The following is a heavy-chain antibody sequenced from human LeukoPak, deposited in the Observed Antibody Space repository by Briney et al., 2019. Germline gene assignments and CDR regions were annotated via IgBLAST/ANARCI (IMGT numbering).Heavy chain of an antibody. CDR3: ARNTEGYKLYNFDS. V-gene: IGHV3-21*01. J-gene: IGHJ4*02. D-gene: IGHD5-24*01. CDR2: ISSRSTYI. Sequence: KSGGSLRLSCAASGFTFISYSMTWVRQAPGKGLEWVSSISSRSTYIYYADSLKSRFTISRDYAKNLLYLQMNSLRAEDTAVYYCARNTEGYKLYNFDSWGQGTLVTVSS. CDR1: GFTFISYS.